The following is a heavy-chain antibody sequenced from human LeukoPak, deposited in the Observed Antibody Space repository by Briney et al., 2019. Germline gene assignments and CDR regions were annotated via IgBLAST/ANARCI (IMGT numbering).Heavy chain of an antibody. CDR2: IYPGDSDT. CDR3: ARATNFDWSNRYFDY. D-gene: IGHD3-9*01. J-gene: IGHJ4*02. CDR1: GYRFTSYW. V-gene: IGHV5-51*01. Sequence: GESLKISCKGSGYRFTSYWIGWVRQMPGKGLEWMGIIYPGDSDTRYSPSFQGQVTISADKSISTAYLQWSSLKASDTAMYYCARATNFDWSNRYFDYWGQGTLVTVSS.